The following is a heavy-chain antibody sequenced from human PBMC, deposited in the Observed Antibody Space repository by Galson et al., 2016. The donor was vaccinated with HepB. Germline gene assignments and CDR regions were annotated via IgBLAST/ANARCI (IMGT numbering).Heavy chain of an antibody. D-gene: IGHD6-19*01. J-gene: IGHJ3*02. CDR3: AXISHVGYNSGWGGSFDI. V-gene: IGHV3-23*01. CDR2: IRGSGTGT. CDR1: GXSISIYS. Sequence: RLSCAASGXSISIYSMNWVRXAPGKGLEXXXAIRGSGTGTSYTDSVKGRFTISRDNSKNTLYLQMNSLRAEDXAVYYXAXISHVGYNSGWGGSFDIWGRGTMVTVSS.